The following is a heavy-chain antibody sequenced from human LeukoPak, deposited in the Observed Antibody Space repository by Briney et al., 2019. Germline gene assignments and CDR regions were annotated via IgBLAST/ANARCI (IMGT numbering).Heavy chain of an antibody. CDR2: IKQDGSEK. V-gene: IGHV3-7*04. Sequence: PGGSLRLSCAASGFTFSSYAMSWVRQAPGKGLEWVANIKQDGSEKYYVDSVKGRFTISRDNAKNSLYLQMNSLRAEDTAVYYCARVTNGYCSGGSCDYSHHDYYFDYWGQGTLVTVSS. J-gene: IGHJ4*02. CDR1: GFTFSSYA. CDR3: ARVTNGYCSGGSCDYSHHDYYFDY. D-gene: IGHD2-15*01.